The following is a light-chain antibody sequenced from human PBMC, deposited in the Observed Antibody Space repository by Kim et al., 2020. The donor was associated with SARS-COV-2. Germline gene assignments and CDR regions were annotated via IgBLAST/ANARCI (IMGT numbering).Light chain of an antibody. J-gene: IGLJ3*02. V-gene: IGLV6-57*03. Sequence: TVTISCTRRRGSIASNYVQWYPQRPGSAPTTVIHEDNQRPSRVPDRFSGSIDSSSNSASLTISGLKTEDEADYYCQSYDSSNHWVFGGGTQLTVL. CDR2: EDN. CDR3: QSYDSSNHWV. CDR1: RGSIASNY.